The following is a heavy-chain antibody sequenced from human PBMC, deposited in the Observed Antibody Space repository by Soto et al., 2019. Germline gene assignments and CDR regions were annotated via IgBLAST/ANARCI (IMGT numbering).Heavy chain of an antibody. V-gene: IGHV4-31*03. CDR3: ARSGVTGIVIPSHWFDP. CDR1: GDSIGGVGY. J-gene: IGHJ5*02. CDR2: ISSSGST. Sequence: SETLSLTCTVSGDSIGGVGYWSWIRQFPGRGLEWIGCISSSGSTYYNPALNNRISLSLDTSQNQFPLKLLSVTAADTAIYYCARSGVTGIVIPSHWFDPWGQGTLVTVSS. D-gene: IGHD2-21*02.